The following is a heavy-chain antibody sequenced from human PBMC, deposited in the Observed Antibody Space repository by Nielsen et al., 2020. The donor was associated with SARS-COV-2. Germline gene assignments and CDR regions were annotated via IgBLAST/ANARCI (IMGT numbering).Heavy chain of an antibody. J-gene: IGHJ4*02. D-gene: IGHD6-19*01. V-gene: IGHV1-24*01. CDR2: FDPEDAKT. CDR3: ATEFAAIAVAGTLFY. Sequence: WVRQATGQGLEWMGGFDPEDAKTIYAQKFQGRVTMTEDTSTDTAYMELSSLRSEDTAVYYCATEFAAIAVAGTLFYWGQGTLVTVSS.